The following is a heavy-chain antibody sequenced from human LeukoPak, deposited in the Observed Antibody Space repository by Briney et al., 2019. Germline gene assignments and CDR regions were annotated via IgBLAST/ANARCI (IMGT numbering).Heavy chain of an antibody. J-gene: IGHJ4*02. CDR2: MNPNSGNT. D-gene: IGHD6-13*01. Sequence: ASVKVSCKASGYTFTSYDINWVRQATGQGLEWMGWMNPNSGNTGYAQKFQGRVTITRNTSITTAYMELSSLRSEDTAVYYCARDKLAAGTDYWGQGTLVTVSS. CDR3: ARDKLAAGTDY. V-gene: IGHV1-8*03. CDR1: GYTFTSYD.